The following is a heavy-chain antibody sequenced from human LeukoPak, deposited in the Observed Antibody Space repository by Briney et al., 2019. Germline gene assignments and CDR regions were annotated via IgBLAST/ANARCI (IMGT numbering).Heavy chain of an antibody. J-gene: IGHJ4*02. CDR3: AGHKSGYYTAFDS. CDR1: GGSISSYY. V-gene: IGHV4-59*08. Sequence: SETLSLTCTVSGGSISSYYWSWIRQPPGKGLEWIGYVHYSGTTNYNPSLKSRVTISVDTSKNLFSLKLSSVTAADTAVYYCAGHKSGYYTAFDSWGQGTLVTVSP. CDR2: VHYSGTT. D-gene: IGHD3-3*01.